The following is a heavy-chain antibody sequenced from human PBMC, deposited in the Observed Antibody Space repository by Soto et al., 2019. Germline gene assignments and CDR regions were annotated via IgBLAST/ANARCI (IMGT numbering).Heavy chain of an antibody. V-gene: IGHV1-3*01. CDR3: ARAIVSVGPRANDAFDV. CDR2: INPANGNT. J-gene: IGHJ3*01. Sequence: QVQLVQSGAELKKPGASVNISCQASGFTFSDNLINWVRQGPGQRLEWMGWINPANGNTRYSESFQGRVTISSLSSASTAYVALSDLTSEDTAVYSFARAIVSVGPRANDAFDVWCQGTMITVSS. CDR1: GFTFSDNL. D-gene: IGHD1-26*01.